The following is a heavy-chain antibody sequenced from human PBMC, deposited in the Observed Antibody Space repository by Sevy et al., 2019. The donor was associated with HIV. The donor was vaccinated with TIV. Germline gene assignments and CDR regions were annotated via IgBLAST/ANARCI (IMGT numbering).Heavy chain of an antibody. CDR3: ARDLPPSATTVAHFDC. V-gene: IGHV3-48*03. Sequence: GGSLRLSCVASGFTFSSNWMTWVRQAPGKGLEWVSYISNSGTTKYYSDSVKGRFTISRDNARNSLYLQMHSLRAEDTAVYYCARDLPPSATTVAHFDCWGQGTLVTVSS. CDR2: ISNSGTTK. J-gene: IGHJ4*02. D-gene: IGHD4-17*01. CDR1: GFTFSSNW.